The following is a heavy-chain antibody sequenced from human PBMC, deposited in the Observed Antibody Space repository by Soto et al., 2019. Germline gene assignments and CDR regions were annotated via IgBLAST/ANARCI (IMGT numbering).Heavy chain of an antibody. D-gene: IGHD7-27*01. CDR3: AKWRWPLTDGMDV. CDR2: ISGNGGGK. J-gene: IGHJ6*02. Sequence: GGSLRLSCAASGFTFSSYAMRWVRQAPGKALDWVSAISGNGGGKYYEESVKPRLTMSRDNSKNTLYLKTNSMRADHPAVYYCAKWRWPLTDGMDVWGPGTTVTVSS. CDR1: GFTFSSYA. V-gene: IGHV3-23*01.